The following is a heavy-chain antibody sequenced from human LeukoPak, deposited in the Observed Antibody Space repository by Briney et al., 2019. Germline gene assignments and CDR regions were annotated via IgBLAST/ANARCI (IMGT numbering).Heavy chain of an antibody. CDR1: GYTFTGYY. CDR3: ASIVVRVLEAFDI. D-gene: IGHD1-26*01. Sequence: ASVEVSCKASGYTFTGYYMHWVRQAPGQGLEWMGWINPNSGGTNYAQKFQGRVTMTRDTSISTAYMELSRLRSDDTAVYYCASIVVRVLEAFDIWGQGTMVTVSS. J-gene: IGHJ3*02. V-gene: IGHV1-2*02. CDR2: INPNSGGT.